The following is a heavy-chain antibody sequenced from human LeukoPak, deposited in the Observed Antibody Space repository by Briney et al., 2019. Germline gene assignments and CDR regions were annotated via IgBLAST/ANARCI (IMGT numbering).Heavy chain of an antibody. CDR3: ARGPYYDYVWGSYRYIVDY. Sequence: SETLPLTCTVSGGSISSGDYYWSWIRQPPGKGLEWIGYIYYSGSTYYNPSLKSRVTISVDTSKNQFSLKLSSVTAADTAVYYCARGPYYDYVWGSYRYIVDYWGQGTLVTVSS. D-gene: IGHD3-16*02. CDR2: IYYSGST. CDR1: GGSISSGDYY. J-gene: IGHJ4*02. V-gene: IGHV4-30-4*01.